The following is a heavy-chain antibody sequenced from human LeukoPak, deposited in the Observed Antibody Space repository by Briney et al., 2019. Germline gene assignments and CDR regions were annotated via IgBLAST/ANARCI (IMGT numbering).Heavy chain of an antibody. CDR2: ISSSSSTI. CDR3: ARTYDYVWGIDY. CDR1: GFFFSSCR. J-gene: IGHJ4*02. D-gene: IGHD3-16*01. Sequence: PGGSLRLSCAASGFFFSSCRMNWVRQAPGKGLEWVSYISSSSSTIYYADSVKGRFTISRDNAKNSLYLQMNSLRDEDTAVYYCARTYDYVWGIDYWGQGTLVTVSS. V-gene: IGHV3-48*02.